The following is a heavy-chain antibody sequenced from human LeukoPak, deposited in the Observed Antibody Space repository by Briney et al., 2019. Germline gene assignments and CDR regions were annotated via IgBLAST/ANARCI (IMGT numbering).Heavy chain of an antibody. J-gene: IGHJ2*01. CDR2: INSDGSST. CDR3: ARDPRSGSYYRWYFDL. Sequence: GGSLRLSCAASGFTFSTYAMSWVRQAPGKGLVWVSRINSDGSSTSYADSVKGRFTISRDNAKNTLYLQMNSLRAEDTAVYYCARDPRSGSYYRWYFDLWGRGTLVTVSS. V-gene: IGHV3-74*01. D-gene: IGHD3-10*01. CDR1: GFTFSTYA.